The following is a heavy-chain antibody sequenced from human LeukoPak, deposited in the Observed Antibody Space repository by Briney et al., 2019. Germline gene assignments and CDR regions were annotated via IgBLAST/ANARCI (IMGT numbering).Heavy chain of an antibody. CDR2: ISGSGGTT. J-gene: IGHJ4*02. V-gene: IGHV3-23*01. CDR3: AKNGGEWPLPH. Sequence: GGSLRLSCAASGFTFSSYALSWVRQAPGKGLEWVSTISGSGGTTYYADSVKGRFTISRNNSKNTLYLQMNSLRAEDTAIYYGAKNGGEWPLPHWGQGTLVTVSS. CDR1: GFTFSSYA. D-gene: IGHD3-3*01.